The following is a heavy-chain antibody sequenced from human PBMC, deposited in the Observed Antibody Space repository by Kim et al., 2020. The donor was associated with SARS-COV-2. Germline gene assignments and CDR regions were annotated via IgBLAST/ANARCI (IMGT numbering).Heavy chain of an antibody. J-gene: IGHJ6*02. D-gene: IGHD3-10*01. Sequence: ASVKVSCKASGYTFTGYYMHWVRQAPGQGLEWMGWINPNSGGTNYAQKFQGRVTMTRDTSISTAYMELSRLRSDDTAVYYCARDALSHIYGSGSYSCSGMDGWGQGNTVTVSS. CDR3: ARDALSHIYGSGSYSCSGMDG. V-gene: IGHV1-2*02. CDR1: GYTFTGYY. CDR2: INPNSGGT.